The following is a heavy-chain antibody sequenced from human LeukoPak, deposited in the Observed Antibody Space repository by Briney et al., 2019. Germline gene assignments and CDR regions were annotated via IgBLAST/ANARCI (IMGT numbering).Heavy chain of an antibody. V-gene: IGHV3-7*01. Sequence: GGSLRLSCAASGFTFSSYEMNWVRQAPGKGLEWVANIKQDGSEKYYVDSVKGRFTISRDNAKNSLYLQMNSLRAEDTAVYYCARKARYYFDYWGQGTLVSVSS. CDR2: IKQDGSEK. CDR1: GFTFSSYE. CDR3: ARKARYYFDY. J-gene: IGHJ4*02.